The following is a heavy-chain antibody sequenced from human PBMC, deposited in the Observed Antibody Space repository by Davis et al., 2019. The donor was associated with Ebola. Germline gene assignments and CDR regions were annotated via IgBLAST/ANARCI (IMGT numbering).Heavy chain of an antibody. D-gene: IGHD7-27*01. Sequence: ASVKVSCKASGYTFTSYYMHWVRQAPGQGLEWMGIINPSGGSTSYAQKFQGRVTMTTDTSTSTVYMELSSLRSEDTAVYYCARAVANWGYQRGTVGMDVWGQGTTVTVSS. J-gene: IGHJ6*02. CDR2: INPSGGST. V-gene: IGHV1-46*01. CDR1: GYTFTSYY. CDR3: ARAVANWGYQRGTVGMDV.